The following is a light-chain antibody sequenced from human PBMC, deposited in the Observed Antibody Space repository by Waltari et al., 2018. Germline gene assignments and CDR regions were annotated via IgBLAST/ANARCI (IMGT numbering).Light chain of an antibody. CDR2: DVN. CDR3: SSYTSSSTLV. CDR1: SSDVGGYNY. V-gene: IGLV2-14*03. J-gene: IGLJ2*01. Sequence: QSALTQPASVSGSPGQSITISCTGPSSDVGGYNYVSWYQQHPGKAPKLMIYDVNYRSSGVSNRFSGSKSCNTASLTISGLQAEDEADYYCSSYTSSSTLVFGGGTKLTVL.